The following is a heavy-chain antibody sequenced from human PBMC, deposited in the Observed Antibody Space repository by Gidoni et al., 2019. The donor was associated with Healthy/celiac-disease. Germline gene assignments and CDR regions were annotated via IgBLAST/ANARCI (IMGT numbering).Heavy chain of an antibody. CDR1: GGSISSSSYY. CDR2: IYYSGST. J-gene: IGHJ3*02. CDR3: ARRDAFDI. V-gene: IGHV4-39*01. Sequence: QLQLQESVPVLVKPSQTLSLTCTVSGGSISSSSYYWGWIRHPPGKGLEWIGSIYYSGSTYYNPSLKSRVTISVDTSKNQFSLKLSSVTAADTAVYYCARRDAFDIWGQGTMVTVSS.